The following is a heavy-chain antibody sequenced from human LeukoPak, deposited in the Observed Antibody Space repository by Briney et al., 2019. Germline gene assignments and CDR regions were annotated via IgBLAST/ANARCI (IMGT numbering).Heavy chain of an antibody. D-gene: IGHD2-21*02. CDR1: GFXFRSYD. V-gene: IGHV3-30*03. CDR3: ARGKYCGVDCYSGFDY. J-gene: IGHJ4*02. CDR2: ISYDGSNK. Sequence: GRSLRLSCAASGFXFRSYDMHWVRQAPGKGLQWVAVISYDGSNKYHTDSVKGRFTISRDNSKNSLFLQSNSLRAEDTAVYYCARGKYCGVDCYSGFDYWGQGTLVTVSS.